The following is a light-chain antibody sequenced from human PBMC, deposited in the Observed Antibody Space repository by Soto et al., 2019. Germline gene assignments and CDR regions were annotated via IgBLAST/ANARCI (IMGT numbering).Light chain of an antibody. J-gene: IGKJ1*01. V-gene: IGKV1-5*01. CDR3: QQYNGYSWT. CDR1: QSINNW. CDR2: DSS. Sequence: ESQMSQSPSTLSASLGDRVTITCRASQSINNWLAWYQQKPGKAPNLLIYDSSSLESGVPSRFSGSGSGTEFSLTIRSLQPDDFASYYCQQYNGYSWTFGQGTKVDIK.